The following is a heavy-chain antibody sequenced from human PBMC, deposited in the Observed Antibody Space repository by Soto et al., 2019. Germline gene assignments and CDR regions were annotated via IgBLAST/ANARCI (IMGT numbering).Heavy chain of an antibody. CDR3: ARGPSHGAFDM. J-gene: IGHJ3*02. CDR2: ISPDGSNA. Sequence: QVQLVESGGDVVQPGRSLRLSCAASGSTFSSYDIHWVRQAPGKGLEWVAHISPDGSNAYYADSVKGRFTVSRDNAKNTVYLRMNSLRAEDAAVYYCARGPSHGAFDMWGQGTMVTVSS. V-gene: IGHV3-30-3*01. CDR1: GSTFSSYD.